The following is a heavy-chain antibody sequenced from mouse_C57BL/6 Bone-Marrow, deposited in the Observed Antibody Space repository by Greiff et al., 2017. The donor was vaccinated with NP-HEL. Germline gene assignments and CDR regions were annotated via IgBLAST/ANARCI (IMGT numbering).Heavy chain of an antibody. V-gene: IGHV1-63*01. J-gene: IGHJ3*01. CDR3: ARYAYDYDRTWFAY. D-gene: IGHD2-4*01. CDR1: GYTFTNYW. CDR2: IYPGGGYT. Sequence: QVQLKESGAELVRPGTSVKMSCKASGYTFTNYWIGWAKQRPGHGLEWIGDIYPGGGYTNYNEKFKGKATLTADKSSSTAYMQFSSLTSEDSAIYYCARYAYDYDRTWFAYWGQGTLVTVSA.